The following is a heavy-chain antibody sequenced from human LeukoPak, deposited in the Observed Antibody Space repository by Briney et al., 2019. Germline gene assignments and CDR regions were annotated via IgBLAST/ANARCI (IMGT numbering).Heavy chain of an antibody. J-gene: IGHJ4*02. CDR3: ARGLHSSGYYHYFDY. V-gene: IGHV4-31*03. CDR2: ISYSGST. CDR1: GGSVSSGNYY. Sequence: NPSETLSLTCTVSGGSVSSGNYYWNWIRQQPEKGLEWIGYISYSGSTYYTPSLKSRITISLDMSRNQFSLKLTSVTAADTAVYYCARGLHSSGYYHYFDYWGQGSLVTVSS. D-gene: IGHD3-22*01.